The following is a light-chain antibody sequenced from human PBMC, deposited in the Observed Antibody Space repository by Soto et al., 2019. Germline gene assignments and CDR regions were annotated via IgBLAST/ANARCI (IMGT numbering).Light chain of an antibody. Sequence: EIVMTHSPATLSVSPGDRATLSCRASQSVSSNLSWYQQKPVQAPRLLIFGASTRATGIPARFSGSGSGTEFTLTISSLQSEDFAVYYCQQYNNWPPSITFGQGTRLEI. CDR2: GAS. CDR3: QQYNNWPPSIT. J-gene: IGKJ5*01. CDR1: QSVSSN. V-gene: IGKV3-15*01.